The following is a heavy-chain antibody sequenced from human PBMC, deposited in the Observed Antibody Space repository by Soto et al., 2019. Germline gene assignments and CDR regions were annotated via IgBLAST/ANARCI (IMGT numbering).Heavy chain of an antibody. Sequence: GASVKVSCKVSGYMFTELSMHWVRQAPGKGFEWMGGFDPKSGETNYAQKFQDRVTMTGDTSISTAYMELSRLTSDDTAVYYCARAPVYCSSTSCYAYYFDYWGQGTLVTVSS. CDR2: FDPKSGET. J-gene: IGHJ4*02. CDR1: GYMFTELS. D-gene: IGHD2-2*01. CDR3: ARAPVYCSSTSCYAYYFDY. V-gene: IGHV1-24*01.